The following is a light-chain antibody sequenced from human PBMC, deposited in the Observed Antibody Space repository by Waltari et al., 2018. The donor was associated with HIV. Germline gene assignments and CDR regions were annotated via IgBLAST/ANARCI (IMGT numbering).Light chain of an antibody. CDR2: EVS. CDR3: CSYAGSSTVV. V-gene: IGLV2-23*02. CDR1: SRDVGGYNL. Sequence: QSALTQPAPVPGSPGQPTPIPCTGPSRDVGGYNLSPWYQQHPGKAPKLMIYEVSKRPSGVSNRFSGSKSGNTASLTISGLQAEDEADYYCCSYAGSSTVVFGGGTKLTVL. J-gene: IGLJ2*01.